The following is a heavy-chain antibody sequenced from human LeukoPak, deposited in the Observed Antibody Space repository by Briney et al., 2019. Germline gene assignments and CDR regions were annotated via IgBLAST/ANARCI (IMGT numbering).Heavy chain of an antibody. D-gene: IGHD5-18*01. Sequence: PGGSLRLSCATSGFPFETNAMSWVRQAPGKGLEWVATIGNTETFYADSVTGRFTISRDNSKNTVNLQINRLRVEDTAIYYCAKDWIQFNRVFDCFDSWGQGTLVTVSS. CDR1: GFPFETNA. CDR3: AKDWIQFNRVFDCFDS. CDR2: IGNTET. V-gene: IGHV3-23*01. J-gene: IGHJ4*02.